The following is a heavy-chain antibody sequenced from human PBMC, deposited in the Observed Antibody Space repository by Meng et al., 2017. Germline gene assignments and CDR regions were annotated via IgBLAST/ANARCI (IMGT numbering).Heavy chain of an antibody. CDR2: ISSSGSTI. Sequence: GESLKISCAASGFTFSSYEMNWVRQAPGKGLEWVSYISSSGSTIYYADSVKGRFTISRDNAKNSLYLQMNSLRAEDTAVYYCARVWYYYDSSGYYYPVDYFDYWGQGTLVTVSS. CDR1: GFTFSSYE. D-gene: IGHD3-22*01. J-gene: IGHJ4*02. CDR3: ARVWYYYDSSGYYYPVDYFDY. V-gene: IGHV3-48*03.